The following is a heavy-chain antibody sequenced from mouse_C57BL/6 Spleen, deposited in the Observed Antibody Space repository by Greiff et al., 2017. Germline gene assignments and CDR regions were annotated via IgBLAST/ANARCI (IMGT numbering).Heavy chain of an antibody. V-gene: IGHV10-1*01. CDR2: IRSKSNNYAT. Sequence: EVQLQQSGGGLVQPKGSLKLSCAASGFSFNTYAMNWVRQAPGKGLEWVARIRSKSNNYATYYADSVKDRFTISRDDSESMLYLQMNNLKTDDTAMYYCVRGYGDDWGQGTTLTVSS. J-gene: IGHJ2*01. CDR3: VRGYGDD. CDR1: GFSFNTYA. D-gene: IGHD2-14*01.